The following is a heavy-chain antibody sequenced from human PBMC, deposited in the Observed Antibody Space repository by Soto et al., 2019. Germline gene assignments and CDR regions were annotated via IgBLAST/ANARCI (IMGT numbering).Heavy chain of an antibody. Sequence: PGGSLRLSCAASGFTFSSHTVHWVRQAPGKGLEWVSYISGSSTTIYYADSVKGRFTISRDNAKNSLYLQMNSLRAEDTAVYFCTRDAATIKFDYWGHGTLVIVSS. CDR1: GFTFSSHT. D-gene: IGHD2-15*01. V-gene: IGHV3-48*01. CDR3: TRDAATIKFDY. J-gene: IGHJ5*01. CDR2: ISGSSTTI.